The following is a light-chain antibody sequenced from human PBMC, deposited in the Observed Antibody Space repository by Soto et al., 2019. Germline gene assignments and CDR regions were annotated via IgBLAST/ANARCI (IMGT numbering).Light chain of an antibody. CDR2: DAS. V-gene: IGKV3-15*01. Sequence: EIDMTQSPATLSLSPGEXATLSYRASESVSRNLAWYQQKPGQAPRLIIYDASTRATGIPDRFSGGGSGTEFTLTISSLQSEDFVVYYCQQYNSWPPITFGQGTRLEIK. CDR1: ESVSRN. J-gene: IGKJ5*01. CDR3: QQYNSWPPIT.